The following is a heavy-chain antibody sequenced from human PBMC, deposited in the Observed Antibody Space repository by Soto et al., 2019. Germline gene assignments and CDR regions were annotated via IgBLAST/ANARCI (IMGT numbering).Heavy chain of an antibody. D-gene: IGHD2-15*01. V-gene: IGHV4-31*03. CDR3: ARVALGYCSGGSCYRGTYFDY. CDR1: GGSISSGGYY. J-gene: IGHJ4*02. Sequence: QVQLQESGPGLVKPSQTLSLTCTVSGGSISSGGYYWSWIRQHPGKGLEWIGYIYYSGRTYYNPSLKSRVTISVDTSKNQFSLKLSSVTAADTAVYYCARVALGYCSGGSCYRGTYFDYWGQGTLVTVSS. CDR2: IYYSGRT.